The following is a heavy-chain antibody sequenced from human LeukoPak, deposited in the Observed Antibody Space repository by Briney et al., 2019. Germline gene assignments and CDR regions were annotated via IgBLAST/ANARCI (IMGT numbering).Heavy chain of an antibody. V-gene: IGHV3-23*01. CDR2: ISGSGGST. CDR3: AKDRRRYTIFGVVSFDY. CDR1: GFTFSSYA. J-gene: IGHJ4*02. Sequence: GGSLRPSCAASGFTFSSYAMSWVRQAPGKGLEWVSAISGSGGSTYYADSVKGRFTISRDNSKNTLYLQMNSLRAEDTAVYYCAKDRRRYTIFGVVSFDYWGQGTLVTVSS. D-gene: IGHD3-3*01.